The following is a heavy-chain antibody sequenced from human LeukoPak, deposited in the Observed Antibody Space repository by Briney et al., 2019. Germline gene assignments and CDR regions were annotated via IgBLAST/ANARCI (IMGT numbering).Heavy chain of an antibody. J-gene: IGHJ4*02. CDR2: ISAYNGNT. CDR1: DYTFTSYG. Sequence: GASVKVSCKASDYTFTSYGISWVRQAPGQGLEWMGWISAYNGNTNYAQKLQGRVTMTTDTSTSTAYMELRSLRSDDTAVYYCASSGMIFGVVTLDYWGQGTLVTVSS. V-gene: IGHV1-18*01. D-gene: IGHD3-3*01. CDR3: ASSGMIFGVVTLDY.